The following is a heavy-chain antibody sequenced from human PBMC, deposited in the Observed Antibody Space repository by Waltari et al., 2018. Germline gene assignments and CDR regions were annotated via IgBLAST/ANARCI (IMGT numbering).Heavy chain of an antibody. J-gene: IGHJ6*03. CDR1: GFTFSSYA. D-gene: IGHD6-6*01. Sequence: EVQLVESGGGLVQPGGSLRLSCAASGFTFSSYAMNWVRQAPGKGLEWVSYISSSGSTIYYADSVKGRFTISRDNAKNSLYLQMNSLRAEDTAVYYCARATLVRGFDYMDVWGKGTTVTVSS. CDR3: ARATLVRGFDYMDV. V-gene: IGHV3-48*03. CDR2: ISSSGSTI.